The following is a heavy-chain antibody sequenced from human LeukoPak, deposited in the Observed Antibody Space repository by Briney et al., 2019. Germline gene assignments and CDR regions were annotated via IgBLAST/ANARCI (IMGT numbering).Heavy chain of an antibody. CDR3: ARVYSGSYFGEPPDSPCNLDY. Sequence: GGSLRLSCAASGFTFSSYWMHWVRQAPGKGLVWVSRINSDGSSTSYADSVKGRFTISRDNAKNTLYLQMNSLRAEDTAVYYCARVYSGSYFGEPPDSPCNLDYWGQGTLVTVSS. CDR1: GFTFSSYW. CDR2: INSDGSST. J-gene: IGHJ4*02. V-gene: IGHV3-74*01. D-gene: IGHD1-26*01.